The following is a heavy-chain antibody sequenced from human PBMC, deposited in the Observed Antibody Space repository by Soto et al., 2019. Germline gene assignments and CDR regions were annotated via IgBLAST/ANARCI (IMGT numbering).Heavy chain of an antibody. Sequence: EVQLVESGGGLVQPGESLRLSCAASGFTFSYYWMHWVRQAPGKELVWVSRIHSDGSSTTYADSVKDRFTISRDNARNTLYLQMNSLRAEDTAVYYCARGDRGAFDLWGQGTVLTVSS. CDR1: GFTFSYYW. CDR3: ARGDRGAFDL. V-gene: IGHV3-74*03. J-gene: IGHJ3*01. CDR2: IHSDGSST. D-gene: IGHD1-26*01.